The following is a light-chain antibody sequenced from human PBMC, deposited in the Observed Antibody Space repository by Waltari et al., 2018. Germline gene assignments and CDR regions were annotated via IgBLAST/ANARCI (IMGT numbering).Light chain of an antibody. CDR3: ASWDDSLDGVI. Sequence: QSVLTQPPSASGTPGQRVTISCSGGSSNIGRNTINWYQQLPGTAPKLLICANHQRPSGVPDRFPGSKSGSASFLAISGLQSADEASYYCASWDDSLDGVIFGGGTKLTVL. CDR1: SSNIGRNT. V-gene: IGLV1-44*01. J-gene: IGLJ2*01. CDR2: ANH.